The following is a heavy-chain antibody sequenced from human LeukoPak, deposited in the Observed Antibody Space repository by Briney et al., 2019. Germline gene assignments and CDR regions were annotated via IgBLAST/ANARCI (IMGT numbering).Heavy chain of an antibody. CDR2: IYHSGST. J-gene: IGHJ4*02. Sequence: SETLSLTCPVSSGFISSGVYFWSWIRQHPGKVLERIRYIYHSGSTYYNPSFQSRVTISVDTSKNQFSLRLSSVSAADTAVYYCARGVRGLQLSYFDYWGQGTLVTVSS. D-gene: IGHD5-24*01. CDR3: ARGVRGLQLSYFDY. CDR1: SGFISSGVYF. V-gene: IGHV4-31*03.